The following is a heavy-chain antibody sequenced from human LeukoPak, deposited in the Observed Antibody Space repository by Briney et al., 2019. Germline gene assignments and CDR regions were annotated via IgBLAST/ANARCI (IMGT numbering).Heavy chain of an antibody. CDR1: GFTYRTFA. D-gene: IGHD5-24*01. Sequence: HPGGSLRLSCAASGFTYRTFAMHWVRQAPGKGLEWVASISFDGSNQYAADSVKGRFTISRDNSKNTLYLQMNNLRTEDTAVYYCATQAEGYNSYFDYWGQRTLVTVSS. CDR3: ATQAEGYNSYFDY. CDR2: ISFDGSNQ. J-gene: IGHJ4*02. V-gene: IGHV3-30*04.